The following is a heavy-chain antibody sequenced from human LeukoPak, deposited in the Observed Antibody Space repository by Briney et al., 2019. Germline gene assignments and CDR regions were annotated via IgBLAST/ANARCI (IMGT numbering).Heavy chain of an antibody. CDR1: GFSLSTSGVG. CDR2: IYWNDDK. J-gene: IGHJ4*02. CDR3: AHSANTAMVLPYYFDY. V-gene: IGHV2-5*01. D-gene: IGHD5-18*01. Sequence: SGPTLVNPTQTLTLTCTFSGFSLSTSGVGVGWIRQPPGKALEWLALIYWNDDKRYSPSLKSRLTITKDTSKNQVALTMTHMDPVDTATYYCAHSANTAMVLPYYFDYWGQGTLVTVSS.